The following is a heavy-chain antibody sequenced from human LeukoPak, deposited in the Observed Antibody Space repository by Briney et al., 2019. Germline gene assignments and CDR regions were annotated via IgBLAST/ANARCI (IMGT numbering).Heavy chain of an antibody. Sequence: SETLSLTCTVPGGSISDYYWSWIRQSPVRGLEWIGYVYYSGNTNYNPSLKSRLTISRDTAKNQFSLKLSSVTSADTAVYYCARGEYEDLVDNWGQGTLVTVSS. J-gene: IGHJ4*02. V-gene: IGHV4-59*01. D-gene: IGHD1-26*01. CDR2: VYYSGNT. CDR1: GGSISDYY. CDR3: ARGEYEDLVDN.